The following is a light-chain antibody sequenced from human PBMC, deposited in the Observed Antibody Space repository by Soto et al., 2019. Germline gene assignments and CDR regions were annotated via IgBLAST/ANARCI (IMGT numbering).Light chain of an antibody. J-gene: IGLJ1*01. CDR3: ISYTGSSTSYV. Sequence: QSVLTQPASVSGSPGQSITISCTGTSSDIGSYNYVAWYQQFPGKTPKLIIYEVRNRPSGVSFRFSGSKSGNTASLTISGLQAEDEADYYCISYTGSSTSYVFGSGTKLTVL. CDR2: EVR. CDR1: SSDIGSYNY. V-gene: IGLV2-14*01.